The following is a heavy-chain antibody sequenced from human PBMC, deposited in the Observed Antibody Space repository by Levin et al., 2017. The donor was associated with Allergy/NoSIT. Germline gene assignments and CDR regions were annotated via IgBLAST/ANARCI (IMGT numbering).Heavy chain of an antibody. J-gene: IGHJ4*02. Sequence: ASVKVSCKASGYTFTGYYMHWVRQAPGQGLEWMGWINPNSGGTNYAQKFQGRVTMTRDTSISTAYMDLSRLRSDDTAVYYCAREWGYSSGWTPFDYWGQGTLVTVSS. V-gene: IGHV1-2*02. D-gene: IGHD6-19*01. CDR1: GYTFTGYY. CDR2: INPNSGGT. CDR3: AREWGYSSGWTPFDY.